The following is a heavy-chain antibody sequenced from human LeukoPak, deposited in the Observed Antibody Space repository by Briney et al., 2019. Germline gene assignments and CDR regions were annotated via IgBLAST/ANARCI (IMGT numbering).Heavy chain of an antibody. CDR3: ARDGNYLEATSCHV. CDR2: INPNSGGT. Sequence: GASVKVSCKASGYTFTVYYMHWVRQAPGQGLEWMGWINPNSGGTNYAQKFQGRVTMTRDTSISTAYMELSRLRSDDTAVYYCARDGNYLEATSCHVWGQGTLVTVSS. J-gene: IGHJ4*02. D-gene: IGHD2-2*01. V-gene: IGHV1-2*02. CDR1: GYTFTVYY.